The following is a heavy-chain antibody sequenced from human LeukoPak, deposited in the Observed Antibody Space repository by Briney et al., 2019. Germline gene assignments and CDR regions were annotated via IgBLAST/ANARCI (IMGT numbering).Heavy chain of an antibody. CDR2: INSGGNT. CDR3: AKEAGLIAAAGPFDY. Sequence: GGSLRLSCAAPGFTFTNYGMGWVRQAPGKGLEWVSGINSGGNTYYAVSVKGRVTISRDNSRNTLYLQMNSLRVDDTAVYYCAKEAGLIAAAGPFDYWGQGTLVTVSS. CDR1: GFTFTNYG. D-gene: IGHD6-13*01. V-gene: IGHV3-23*01. J-gene: IGHJ4*02.